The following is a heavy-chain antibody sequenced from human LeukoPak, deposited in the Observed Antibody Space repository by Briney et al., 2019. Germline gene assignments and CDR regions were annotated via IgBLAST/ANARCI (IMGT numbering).Heavy chain of an antibody. Sequence: GGSLRLSCAASGFTFSNYWMSWVSQAPGKGLELVANIKHDGSEEYYVDSVKGRFTISRDNAKNSLFLQMNNLGAEDTAVYYCATYGDYALFDLQHWGQGTLVTVSS. CDR1: GFTFSNYW. CDR2: IKHDGSEE. CDR3: ATYGDYALFDLQH. J-gene: IGHJ1*01. V-gene: IGHV3-7*05. D-gene: IGHD4-17*01.